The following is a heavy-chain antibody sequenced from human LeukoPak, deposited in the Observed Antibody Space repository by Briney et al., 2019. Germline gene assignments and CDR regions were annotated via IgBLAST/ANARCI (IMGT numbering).Heavy chain of an antibody. D-gene: IGHD6-6*01. V-gene: IGHV3-74*01. CDR2: INTDGSST. Sequence: PGGSLRLSCAASGFTFSSYWMHWVRQAPGKGLVWVSRINTDGSSTSYADSVKGRFTISRDNAKNTLYLQMNSLRAEDTAVYYCARSRKQLVDFDYWGQGTLVTVSS. J-gene: IGHJ4*02. CDR3: ARSRKQLVDFDY. CDR1: GFTFSSYW.